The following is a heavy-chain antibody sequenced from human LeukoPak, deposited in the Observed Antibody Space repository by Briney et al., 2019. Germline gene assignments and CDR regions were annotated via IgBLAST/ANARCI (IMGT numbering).Heavy chain of an antibody. D-gene: IGHD6-13*01. CDR2: INAGGDRG. CDR1: GFNFTNYA. Sequence: GSLRLSCKASGFNFTNYAMNWVRQAPGKGLEGVSVINAGGDRGYNADSVKGRFTISRDNSRTTLFLQMDGLRADDTALYYCVKDGSRHGRSYLDVWGKGTTVTVSS. J-gene: IGHJ6*03. V-gene: IGHV3-23*01. CDR3: VKDGSRHGRSYLDV.